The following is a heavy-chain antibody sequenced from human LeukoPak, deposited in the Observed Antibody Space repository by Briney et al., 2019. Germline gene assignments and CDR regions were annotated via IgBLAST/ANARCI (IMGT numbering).Heavy chain of an antibody. J-gene: IGHJ4*02. CDR2: ISGSGGST. V-gene: IGHV3-23*01. Sequence: GGSLRLSCAASGFTFSSYSMNWVRQAPGKGLEWVSAISGSGGSTYYADSVKGRFTISRDNSKNTLYLQMNSLRAEDTAVYYCAKRSRLGELSLYIYWGQGTLVTVSS. CDR1: GFTFSSYS. CDR3: AKRSRLGELSLYIY. D-gene: IGHD3-16*02.